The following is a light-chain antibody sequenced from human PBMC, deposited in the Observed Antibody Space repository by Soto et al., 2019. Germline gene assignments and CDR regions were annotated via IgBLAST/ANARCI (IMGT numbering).Light chain of an antibody. CDR3: QQYGSSPRT. J-gene: IGKJ1*01. Sequence: DIVLTQSPGTLSLSPGERATLSCRASQSVSSSYLDWYQHKPGQPPRLLMYGASTRATGIPDRFSGSGSGTDFTLTISRLEPEDFAVYYCQQYGSSPRTFGQGTKVEIK. CDR2: GAS. V-gene: IGKV3-20*01. CDR1: QSVSSSY.